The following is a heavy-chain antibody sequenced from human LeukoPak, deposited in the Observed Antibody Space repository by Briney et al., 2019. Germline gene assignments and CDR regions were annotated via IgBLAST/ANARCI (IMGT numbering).Heavy chain of an antibody. Sequence: ASETLSLTCTVSGGSISSYYWSWIRQPAGKGLEWIGYIYYSGSANYNPSLKSRVTISVDTSKNQFSLKLSSVTAADTAVYYCARFSGYSYGRKSVFDYWGQGTLVTVSS. CDR1: GGSISSYY. CDR3: ARFSGYSYGRKSVFDY. V-gene: IGHV4-59*01. J-gene: IGHJ4*02. D-gene: IGHD5-18*01. CDR2: IYYSGSA.